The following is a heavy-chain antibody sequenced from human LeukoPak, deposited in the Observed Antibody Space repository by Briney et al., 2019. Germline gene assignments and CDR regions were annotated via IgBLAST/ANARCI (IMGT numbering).Heavy chain of an antibody. Sequence: GASVKVSCKVSGYTLTELSMHWVRQAPGKGLEWMGGFDPEDGETIYAQKFQGRVTMTEDTSTDTAYMELSSLGSEDTAVYYCATARITIFGVVPNWFDPWGQGTLVTVSS. CDR1: GYTLTELS. CDR3: ATARITIFGVVPNWFDP. CDR2: FDPEDGET. J-gene: IGHJ5*02. V-gene: IGHV1-24*01. D-gene: IGHD3-3*01.